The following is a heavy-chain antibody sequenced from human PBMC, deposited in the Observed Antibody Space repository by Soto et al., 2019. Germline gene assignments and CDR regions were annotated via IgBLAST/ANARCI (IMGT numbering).Heavy chain of an antibody. V-gene: IGHV1-69*13. J-gene: IGHJ4*02. D-gene: IGHD5-18*01. CDR1: GGTFSSYA. CDR2: IIPIFGTA. Sequence: SVKVSCKASGGTFSSYAISWVRQDPGQGLEWMGGIIPIFGTANYAQKFQGRVTITADESTSTAYMELSSLRSEDTAVYYCVRGIQLWYFDYWGQGTLVTVSS. CDR3: VRGIQLWYFDY.